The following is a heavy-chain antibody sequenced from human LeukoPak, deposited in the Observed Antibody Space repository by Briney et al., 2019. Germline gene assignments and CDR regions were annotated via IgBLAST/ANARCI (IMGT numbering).Heavy chain of an antibody. D-gene: IGHD3-9*01. J-gene: IGHJ4*02. CDR3: ATHDFLTGVLSNL. Sequence: SETLSLTCTVSGGSISSSSYYWGWIRQPPGKGLEWIGSIYYSGSTYYNPSLKSRVTISIDTSKNQFSLKLSSVTAADTAVYYCATHDFLTGVLSNLWGQGTLVTVSS. CDR1: GGSISSSSYY. V-gene: IGHV4-39*07. CDR2: IYYSGST.